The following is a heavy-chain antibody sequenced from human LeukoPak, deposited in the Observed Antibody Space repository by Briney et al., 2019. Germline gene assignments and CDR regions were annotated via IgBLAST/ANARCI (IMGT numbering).Heavy chain of an antibody. CDR1: GFTFSSYA. CDR2: VTGSGGST. Sequence: GGSLRLSCAVSGFTFSSYAMTWVRQAPGRGLEWVSGVTGSGGSTYYADSVKGRFTISRDNSKNTLYLQMNSLRAEDTAVYYCAKEKGRDSSSWYSDYWGQGTLVTVSS. J-gene: IGHJ4*02. CDR3: AKEKGRDSSSWYSDY. D-gene: IGHD6-13*01. V-gene: IGHV3-23*01.